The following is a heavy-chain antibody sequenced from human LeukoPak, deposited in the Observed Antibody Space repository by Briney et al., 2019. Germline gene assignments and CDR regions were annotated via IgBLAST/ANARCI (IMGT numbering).Heavy chain of an antibody. V-gene: IGHV3-48*03. CDR2: ISSSGSTI. J-gene: IGHJ4*02. CDR3: ARDQRIVGVKEYYFDY. Sequence: PGGSLRLSCAASGFTFSSYEMNWVRQAPGKGLEWVSYISSSGSTIYYADSVKGRFTISRDNAKNSLYLQMNSLRAEDTAVYYCARDQRIVGVKEYYFDYWGQGTLVTVSS. CDR1: GFTFSSYE. D-gene: IGHD1-26*01.